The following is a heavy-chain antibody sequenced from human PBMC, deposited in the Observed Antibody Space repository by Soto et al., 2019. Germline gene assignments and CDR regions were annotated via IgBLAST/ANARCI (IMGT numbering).Heavy chain of an antibody. V-gene: IGHV4-34*01. CDR2: INHSGST. J-gene: IGHJ4*02. CDR3: ARSELRYFDWLLYY. Sequence: SETLSLTCAVYGGSFSGYYWSWIRQPPGKGLEWIGEINHSGSTNYNPSLKSRVTISVDTSKNQFSLKLSSVTAADTAVYYCARSELRYFDWLLYYWGQGTLVTVSS. D-gene: IGHD3-9*01. CDR1: GGSFSGYY.